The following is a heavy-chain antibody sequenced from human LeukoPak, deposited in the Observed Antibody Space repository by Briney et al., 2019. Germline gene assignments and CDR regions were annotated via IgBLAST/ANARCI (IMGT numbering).Heavy chain of an antibody. CDR1: GXSISSSNYY. J-gene: IGHJ3*01. D-gene: IGHD1-26*01. CDR2: IYYSGNT. Sequence: NPSETLSLTCTVSGXSISSSNYYWGWIRQPPGKGLEWIGSIYYSGNTYYNPSLKSRVTISVDTSKNQFSLKLTSVTAADTAVYYCAHFKGGSFDFWGQGTMVTVSS. CDR3: AHFKGGSFDF. V-gene: IGHV4-39*01.